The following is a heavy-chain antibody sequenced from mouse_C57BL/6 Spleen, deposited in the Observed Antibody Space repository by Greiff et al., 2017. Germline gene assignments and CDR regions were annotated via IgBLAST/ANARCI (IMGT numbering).Heavy chain of an antibody. CDR1: GYTFTTYP. CDR2: FHPYNDDT. D-gene: IGHD1-1*01. Sequence: VQLQQSGAELVKPGASVKMSCKASGYTFTTYPIEWMRQNHGKSLEWIGNFHPYNDDTKYNEKFKGKATLTVEKSSRTVYLERSRLTSDDSAVYYCARNYGSRGRGYFDYWGQGTTLTVSS. V-gene: IGHV1-47*01. CDR3: ARNYGSRGRGYFDY. J-gene: IGHJ2*01.